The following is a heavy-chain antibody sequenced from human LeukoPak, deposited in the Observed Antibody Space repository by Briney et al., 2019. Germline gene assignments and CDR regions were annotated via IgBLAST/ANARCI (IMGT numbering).Heavy chain of an antibody. D-gene: IGHD4-23*01. CDR3: ARDTNRDYGGNSNLYWYFDL. J-gene: IGHJ2*01. CDR1: GGSISSGSYY. CDR2: IYTSGST. Sequence: SETLSLTCTVSGGSISSGSYYWSWIRQPAGKGLEWIGRIYTSGSTNYNPSLKSRVTISVDTSKNQFSLKLSSVTAADTAVYYCARDTNRDYGGNSNLYWYFDLWGRGTLVTVSS. V-gene: IGHV4-61*02.